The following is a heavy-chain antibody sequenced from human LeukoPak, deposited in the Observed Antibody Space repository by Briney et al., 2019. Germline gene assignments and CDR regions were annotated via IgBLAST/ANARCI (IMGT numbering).Heavy chain of an antibody. V-gene: IGHV3-74*01. CDR1: GFTFSKYW. Sequence: GGSLRLSCAASGFTFSKYWMLWVRQAPGKGLESVSRINTDGTVTTYADSVKGRFTISRDNAKNTLYLQMNSLRAEDTAVYYCARAPFDYWGQGTLVTVSS. J-gene: IGHJ4*02. CDR3: ARAPFDY. CDR2: INTDGTVT.